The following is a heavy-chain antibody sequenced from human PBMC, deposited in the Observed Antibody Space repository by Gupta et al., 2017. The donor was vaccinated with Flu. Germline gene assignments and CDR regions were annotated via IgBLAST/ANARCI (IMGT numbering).Heavy chain of an antibody. V-gene: IGHV4-59*01. CDR2: IYNSGNT. Sequence: SWIRQPPGNGLEWIGYIYNSGNTKYNPSLKSRVTISVDTSKNQLSLEVTSVTAADTAVYYCARGYCTGGNCPPEGNWFDPWGQGSLVTVSS. CDR3: ARGYCTGGNCPPEGNWFDP. J-gene: IGHJ5*02. D-gene: IGHD2-8*02.